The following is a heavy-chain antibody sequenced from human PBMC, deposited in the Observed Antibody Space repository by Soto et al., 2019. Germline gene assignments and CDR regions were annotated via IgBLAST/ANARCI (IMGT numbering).Heavy chain of an antibody. J-gene: IGHJ5*02. CDR3: ARDSSSWYET. V-gene: IGHV4-59*01. CDR2: IYYSGST. Sequence: QVQLQESGPGLVKPSETLSLTCTVSGGSISGYYWSWIRQPPGKGLEWIGYIYYSGSTNYNPSLKSRVTISVDTSKNQFSLKLSSVTAADTAVYYCARDSSSWYETWGQGTLVTVSS. D-gene: IGHD6-13*01. CDR1: GGSISGYY.